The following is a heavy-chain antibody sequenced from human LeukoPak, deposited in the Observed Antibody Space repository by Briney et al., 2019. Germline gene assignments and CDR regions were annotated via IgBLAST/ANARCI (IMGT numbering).Heavy chain of an antibody. J-gene: IGHJ4*02. D-gene: IGHD5-12*01. Sequence: SVKVSCKASGGTFSSYAISWVRQAPGQGLEWMGGIIPIFGTANYAQKFQGRVTITADESTSTAYMELSSLRSEDTAVYYCARGGDSGYDYAYYFDYWGQGTLVTVSS. CDR3: ARGGDSGYDYAYYFDY. CDR1: GGTFSSYA. CDR2: IIPIFGTA. V-gene: IGHV1-69*13.